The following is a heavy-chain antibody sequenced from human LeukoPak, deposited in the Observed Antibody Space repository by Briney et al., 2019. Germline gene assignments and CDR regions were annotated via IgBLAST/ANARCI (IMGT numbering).Heavy chain of an antibody. CDR3: ARDVDTVTTALGDY. Sequence: GRSLRLSCAASGFTFSSYGMHWVRQAPGKGLEWVAVIWYDGSNKYYADSVKGRFTISRDNSRNTLYLQMNSLRAEDTAVYYCARDVDTVTTALGDYWGQGTLVTVSS. CDR1: GFTFSSYG. D-gene: IGHD4-17*01. V-gene: IGHV3-33*01. CDR2: IWYDGSNK. J-gene: IGHJ4*02.